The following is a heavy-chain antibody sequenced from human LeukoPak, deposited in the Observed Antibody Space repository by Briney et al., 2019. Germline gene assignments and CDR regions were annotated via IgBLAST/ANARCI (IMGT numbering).Heavy chain of an antibody. V-gene: IGHV4-4*08. CDR1: GDFITAYY. CDR2: IYTSGST. D-gene: IGHD3-10*01. Sequence: SETLSLTCTVSGDFITAYYWSWIRQPPGKGLEWIGRIYTSGSTNYNPSLKSRVTISVDTSKSQFSLKLSSVTAADTAVYYCASEYYYGSGSYLGYWGQGTLVTVSS. CDR3: ASEYYYGSGSYLGY. J-gene: IGHJ4*02.